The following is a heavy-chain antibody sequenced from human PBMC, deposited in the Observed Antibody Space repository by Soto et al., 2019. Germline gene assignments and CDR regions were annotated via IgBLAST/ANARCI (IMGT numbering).Heavy chain of an antibody. CDR1: GGSISSGGYY. CDR3: ARYIVATISPEYNWFDP. D-gene: IGHD5-12*01. Sequence: QVQLQESGPGLVKPSQTLSLTCTVSGGSISSGGYYWSWIRQHPGKGLEWIGYIYYSGSTYYNPSLKSRVTISVDTSKNQFSLKLSSVTAADTAVYYCARYIVATISPEYNWFDPWGQGTLVTVSS. V-gene: IGHV4-31*03. J-gene: IGHJ5*02. CDR2: IYYSGST.